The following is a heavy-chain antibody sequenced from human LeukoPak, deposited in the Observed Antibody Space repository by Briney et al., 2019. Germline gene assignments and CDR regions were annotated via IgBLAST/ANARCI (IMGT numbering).Heavy chain of an antibody. CDR1: GGSISSGGYS. CDR3: ARGPIVSNYDFWSGYSTRYYYGMDV. Sequence: SQTLSLTCAVSGGSISSGGYSWSWIRQPPGKGLEWIGEINHSGSTNYNPSLKSRVTISVDTSKNQFSLKLSSVTAADTAVYYCARGPIVSNYDFWSGYSTRYYYGMDVWGQGTTVTVSS. V-gene: IGHV4-30-2*01. CDR2: INHSGST. D-gene: IGHD3-3*01. J-gene: IGHJ6*02.